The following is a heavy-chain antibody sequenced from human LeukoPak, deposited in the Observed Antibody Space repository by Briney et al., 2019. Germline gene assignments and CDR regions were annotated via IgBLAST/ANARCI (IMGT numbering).Heavy chain of an antibody. J-gene: IGHJ4*02. CDR2: IYYSGST. CDR3: ASLGAYCGGDCYYARDY. V-gene: IGHV4-39*01. D-gene: IGHD2-21*02. CDR1: GGSNSSSSYY. Sequence: PSETLSLTCTVSGGSNSSSSYYWGWIRQPPGKGLEWIGSIYYSGSTYYNPSLKSRVTISVDTSKNQFSLKLSSVTAADTAVYYCASLGAYCGGDCYYARDYWGQGTLVTVSS.